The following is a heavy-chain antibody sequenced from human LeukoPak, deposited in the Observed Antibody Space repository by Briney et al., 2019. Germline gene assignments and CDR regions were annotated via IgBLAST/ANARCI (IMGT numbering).Heavy chain of an antibody. CDR3: ARAGSFRFDY. CDR1: GFTFSSYG. CDR2: IYSGGST. V-gene: IGHV3-66*01. Sequence: GGSLRLSSAASGFTFSSYGMHWVRQAPGKGLEWVSLIYSGGSTYYADSVKGRFTISRDNSKNTLYLQMNDLRAEDTAVYYCARAGSFRFDYWGQGTLVTVSS. D-gene: IGHD3-10*01. J-gene: IGHJ4*02.